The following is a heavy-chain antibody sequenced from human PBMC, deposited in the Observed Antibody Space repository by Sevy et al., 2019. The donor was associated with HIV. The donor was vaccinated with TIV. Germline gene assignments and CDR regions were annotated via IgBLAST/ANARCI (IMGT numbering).Heavy chain of an antibody. D-gene: IGHD3-10*01. CDR2: ISHTGST. CDR3: ARVVDTTMERGDD. CDR1: GGSMNMFNHY. Sequence: SETMSLTCSVSGGSMNMFNHYWDWIRQPPGQGLEWIGYISHTGSTHYNASLRSRITISSDTSKNHCSLKLTPVTAADTAVYYCARVVDTTMERGDDWGQGISVTVSS. V-gene: IGHV4-30-4*01. J-gene: IGHJ4*02.